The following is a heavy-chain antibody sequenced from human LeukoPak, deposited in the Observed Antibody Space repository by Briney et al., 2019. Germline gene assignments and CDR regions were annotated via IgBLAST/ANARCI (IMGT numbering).Heavy chain of an antibody. D-gene: IGHD5-12*01. CDR3: TRDLGWLHYAD. CDR1: GFTFSNYW. CDR2: IGGSGGFIT. V-gene: IGHV3-23*01. Sequence: GGSLRLSCAASGFTFSNYWMHWVRHTPGKGLEWVSGIGGSGGFITYYADSVKGRFTVSRDNSKNTLYLQMDSLRADGTAIYYCTRDLGWLHYADWGQGTLVTVSS. J-gene: IGHJ4*02.